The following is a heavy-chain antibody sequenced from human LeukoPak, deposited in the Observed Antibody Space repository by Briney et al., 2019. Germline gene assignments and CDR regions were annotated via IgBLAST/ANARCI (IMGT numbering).Heavy chain of an antibody. CDR1: GGTFSSYA. D-gene: IGHD5-12*01. J-gene: IGHJ4*02. CDR2: IIPIFGTA. Sequence: ASVKVSCKASGGTFSSYAISWVRQAPGQGLEWMGGIIPIFGTANYAQKFQGRVTITTDESTSTAYMELSSLRSEDTAVYYCAKASGGYVYGIDYWGQGTLVTVSS. CDR3: AKASGGYVYGIDY. V-gene: IGHV1-69*05.